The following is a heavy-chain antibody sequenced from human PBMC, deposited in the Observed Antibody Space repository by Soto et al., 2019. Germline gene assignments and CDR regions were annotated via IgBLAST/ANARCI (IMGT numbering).Heavy chain of an antibody. Sequence: SETLSLTCTVSGGSISSGGYSWTWIRQSPGKGLEWIGYTYRSGSAYYNPSLKSRVTISVDRSKNQFSLNLTSVTAADTAVYYCARDYYGMDVWGQGTTVTVSS. V-gene: IGHV4-30-2*06. CDR2: TYRSGSA. CDR3: ARDYYGMDV. CDR1: GGSISSGGYS. J-gene: IGHJ6*02.